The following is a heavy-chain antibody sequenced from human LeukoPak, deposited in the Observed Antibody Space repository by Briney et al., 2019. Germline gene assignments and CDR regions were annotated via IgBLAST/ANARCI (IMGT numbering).Heavy chain of an antibody. CDR2: ISSSSSYI. Sequence: GGSLRLSCAASGFTFSSYSMNWVRQAQGKGLEWVSSISSSSSYIYYADSVKGRFTISRDNAKNSLYLQMNSLRAEDTAVYYCARVVAAAGIDYWGQGTLVTVSS. D-gene: IGHD6-13*01. CDR1: GFTFSSYS. V-gene: IGHV3-21*01. CDR3: ARVVAAAGIDY. J-gene: IGHJ4*02.